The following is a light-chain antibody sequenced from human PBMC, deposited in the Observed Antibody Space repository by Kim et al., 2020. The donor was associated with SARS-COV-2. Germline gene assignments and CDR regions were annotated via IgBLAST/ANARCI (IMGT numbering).Light chain of an antibody. J-gene: IGKJ2*01. CDR3: QQYVNLPPYT. CDR2: DAS. V-gene: IGKV1-33*01. CDR1: QDISNY. Sequence: DIQMTQSPSSLSASVGDRVTITCQASQDISNYLNWYQQKPGKAPKLLIYDASNLETGVPSRFSGSGSGTEFTFNISSLQPEDIATYYCQQYVNLPPYTFGQGTKLEI.